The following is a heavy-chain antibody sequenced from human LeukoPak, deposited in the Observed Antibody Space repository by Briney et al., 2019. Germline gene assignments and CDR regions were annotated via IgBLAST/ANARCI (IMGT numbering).Heavy chain of an antibody. Sequence: GGSLRLSCAASGFVLDDYAMYWVRQAPGKGLEWVSGISWNKGIIGYAESVKGRFTISRDNANNSVYLQMNSLRVEDTALYYCAKASLYGAEGPLDDWGQGTLVTVSS. CDR2: ISWNKGII. V-gene: IGHV3-9*01. CDR1: GFVLDDYA. CDR3: AKASLYGAEGPLDD. J-gene: IGHJ4*02. D-gene: IGHD3-10*01.